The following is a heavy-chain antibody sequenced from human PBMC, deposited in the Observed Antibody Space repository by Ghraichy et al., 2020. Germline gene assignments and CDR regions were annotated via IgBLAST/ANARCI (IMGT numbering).Heavy chain of an antibody. V-gene: IGHV4-31*03. Sequence: SETLSLTCTVSGGSISSGGYYWSWIRQHPGKGLEWIGYIYYSESTYYNPSLKSRATISVDTSKNQFSLKLSSVTAADTAVYYCARGVPGQGGNWFDPWGKGMLVTVSS. D-gene: IGHD3-16*01. CDR1: GGSISSGGYY. J-gene: IGHJ5*02. CDR3: ARGVPGQGGNWFDP. CDR2: IYYSEST.